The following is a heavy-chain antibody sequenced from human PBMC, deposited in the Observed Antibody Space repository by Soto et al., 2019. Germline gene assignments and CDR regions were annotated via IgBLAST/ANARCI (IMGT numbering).Heavy chain of an antibody. Sequence: QVQLVESGGGVVQPGRSLRLSCAASGFTFSSYAMHWVRQAPGKGLEWVAVISYDGSNKYYADSEKGRFTISRDNSKNTLYLQMNSLRADDTAVYYCAREREQITGTTFYYYYGMDVWGQGTTVTVSS. D-gene: IGHD1-20*01. CDR1: GFTFSSYA. CDR2: ISYDGSNK. V-gene: IGHV3-30-3*01. CDR3: AREREQITGTTFYYYYGMDV. J-gene: IGHJ6*02.